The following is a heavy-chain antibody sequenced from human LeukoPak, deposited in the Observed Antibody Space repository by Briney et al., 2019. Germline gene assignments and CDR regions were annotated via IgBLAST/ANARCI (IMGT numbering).Heavy chain of an antibody. V-gene: IGHV3-11*01. D-gene: IGHD3-10*01. CDR1: GFTFSDYY. CDR3: ARAGAPDSYYYGMDV. CDR2: ISSSGSTI. J-gene: IGHJ6*02. Sequence: GGSLRHSCAASGFTFSDYYMSWIRQAPGKGLEWVSYISSSGSTIYYADSVRGRFTISRDNAKNSLYLQMNSLRAEDAAVYYCARAGAPDSYYYGMDVWGQGTTVTVSS.